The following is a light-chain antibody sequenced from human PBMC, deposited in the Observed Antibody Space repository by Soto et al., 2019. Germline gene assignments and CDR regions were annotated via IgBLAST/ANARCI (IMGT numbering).Light chain of an antibody. CDR1: QSISDY. J-gene: IGKJ4*01. V-gene: IGKV1-39*01. CDR2: GAS. CDR3: QQANTFALT. Sequence: DIQMTQSPSSLSASVGDRVTITCRASQSISDYLNWYQQRPGKAPKLLIYGASSSQSGVPSRFSGSGSGTDFTLTISSLQPEDFATYYCQQANTFALTFGGGTKVDIK.